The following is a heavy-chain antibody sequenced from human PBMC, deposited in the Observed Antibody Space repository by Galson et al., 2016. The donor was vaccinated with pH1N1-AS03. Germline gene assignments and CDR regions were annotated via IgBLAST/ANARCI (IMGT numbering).Heavy chain of an antibody. CDR1: GYTFTRYY. Sequence: SVKVSCKASGYTFTRYYMHWVRKAPGQGLEWMGIINPSDGGTSFAQKFQGRVNMTRDTSTSTVYMELSSLRSEDTAVYYCGRCGPSSLGWIAVAGPFEYWGQGTLVIVSS. CDR2: INPSDGGT. V-gene: IGHV1-46*01. D-gene: IGHD6-19*01. J-gene: IGHJ4*02. CDR3: GRCGPSSLGWIAVAGPFEY.